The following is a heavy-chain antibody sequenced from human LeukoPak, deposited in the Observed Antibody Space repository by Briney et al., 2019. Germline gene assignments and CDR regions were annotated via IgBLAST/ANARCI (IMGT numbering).Heavy chain of an antibody. CDR3: ARGGYYDK. Sequence: KPGGSLRLSCADSTFTFSNYGWNWVRQAPGKVLEWVSFISSSGSDIYYADSVKGRFTVSRDNTKYSLYLQMNSLRVEDTAVYYCARGGYYDKWGQGTLVTVSS. D-gene: IGHD1-26*01. J-gene: IGHJ4*02. V-gene: IGHV3-21*01. CDR1: TFTFSNYG. CDR2: ISSSGSDI.